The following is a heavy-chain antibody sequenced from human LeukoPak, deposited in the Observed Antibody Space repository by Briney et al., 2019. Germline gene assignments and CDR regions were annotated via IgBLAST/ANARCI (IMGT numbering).Heavy chain of an antibody. V-gene: IGHV1-2*02. CDR3: ARDGGGIFYYYYMDV. J-gene: IGHJ6*03. CDR2: INPNSGGT. CDR1: RYTFTGYY. Sequence: ASVKVSCKASRYTFTGYYMHWVRQAPGQGLEWMGWINPNSGGTNYAQKFQGRVTMTRDTSISTAYMELSRLRSDDTAVYYCARDGGGIFYYYYMDVWGKGTTVTISS. D-gene: IGHD2-15*01.